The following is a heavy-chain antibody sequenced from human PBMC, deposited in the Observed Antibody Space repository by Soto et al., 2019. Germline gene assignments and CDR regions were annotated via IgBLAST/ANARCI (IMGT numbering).Heavy chain of an antibody. CDR1: GGSIRSSSYY. CDR3: ARSMIEEYFDY. Sequence: PSETLSLTCTVAGGSIRSSSYYWGWIRQPPGKGLEWIGSIYYSGSTYYNPSLKSRVTISVDTSKNQFSLKLSSVTAADTAVYYCARSMIEEYFDYWGQGTLVTVSS. D-gene: IGHD3-22*01. V-gene: IGHV4-39*01. J-gene: IGHJ4*02. CDR2: IYYSGST.